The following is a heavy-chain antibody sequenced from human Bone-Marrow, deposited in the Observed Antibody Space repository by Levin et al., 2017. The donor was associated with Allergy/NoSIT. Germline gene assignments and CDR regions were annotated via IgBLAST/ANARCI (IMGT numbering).Heavy chain of an antibody. V-gene: IGHV3-21*01. CDR3: ARERAGEGKEFDF. CDR2: ISITGTYI. J-gene: IGHJ4*02. CDR1: GFSFSTYT. D-gene: IGHD3-16*01. Sequence: PGGSLRLSCEASGFSFSTYTMVWVRQAPGKGLEWVSSISITGTYIYYGDSVKDRFTISRDNAKNSLFLQMNDLSADDTALYYCARERAGEGKEFDFWGRGTLVTVSS.